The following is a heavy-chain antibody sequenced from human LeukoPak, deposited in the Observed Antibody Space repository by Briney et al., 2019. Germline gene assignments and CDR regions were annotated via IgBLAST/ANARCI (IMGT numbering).Heavy chain of an antibody. CDR2: ISGSGGST. J-gene: IGHJ4*02. V-gene: IGHV3-23*01. CDR3: AKFVVVVAATFENYFDY. CDR1: GFTFSSYA. D-gene: IGHD2-15*01. Sequence: GGSLRLSCAASGFTFSSYAMSWVRQAPGKRLEWVSAISGSGGSTYYADSVKGRFTISRDNSKNTLYLQMNSLRAEDTAVYYCAKFVVVVAATFENYFDYWGQGTLVTVSS.